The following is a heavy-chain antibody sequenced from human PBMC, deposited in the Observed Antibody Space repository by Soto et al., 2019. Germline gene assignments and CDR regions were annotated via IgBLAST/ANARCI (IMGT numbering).Heavy chain of an antibody. CDR3: AREYPEEEIFGVVISGYFDY. Sequence: ASVKVSCKASGYTFTSCGISWVRQAPGQGLEWMGWISAYNGNTNDAQKLRGRVTMTTDTSTSTAYMELRSLRSDDTAVYYCAREYPEEEIFGVVISGYFDYWGQGTLVTVSS. D-gene: IGHD3-3*01. J-gene: IGHJ4*02. CDR2: ISAYNGNT. V-gene: IGHV1-18*04. CDR1: GYTFTSCG.